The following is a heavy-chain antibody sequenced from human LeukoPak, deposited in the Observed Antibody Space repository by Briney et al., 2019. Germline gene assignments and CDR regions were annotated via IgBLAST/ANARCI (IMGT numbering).Heavy chain of an antibody. J-gene: IGHJ2*01. Sequence: GGSLRLSCAASGFTFSPYWMHWVRQAPGKGLEWVAVISSDGSNKYYADSVKGRFTISRDNSKNTLYLQMDSLRGEDTALYYCARPGGNQPNDYWYFDLWGQGTLVTVSS. CDR3: ARPGGNQPNDYWYFDL. CDR2: ISSDGSNK. CDR1: GFTFSPYW. V-gene: IGHV3-30*03. D-gene: IGHD4-23*01.